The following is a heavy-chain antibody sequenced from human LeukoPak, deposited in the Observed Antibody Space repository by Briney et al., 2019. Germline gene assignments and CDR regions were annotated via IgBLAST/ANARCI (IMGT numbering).Heavy chain of an antibody. CDR2: IYSGGST. V-gene: IGHV3-66*01. J-gene: IGHJ3*02. D-gene: IGHD3-16*01. Sequence: PGGSLRLSCAASGFTVSSNYMSWVRRAPGKGLEWVSVIYSGGSTYYADSVKGRFTISRDNSKNTLYLQMNSLRAEDTAVYYCARDLGDDAFDIWGQGTMVTVSS. CDR1: GFTVSSNY. CDR3: ARDLGDDAFDI.